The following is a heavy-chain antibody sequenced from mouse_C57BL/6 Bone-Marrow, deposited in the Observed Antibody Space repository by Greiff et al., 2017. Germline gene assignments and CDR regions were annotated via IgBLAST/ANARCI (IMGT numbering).Heavy chain of an antibody. CDR3: SNPIYYYGSSSFFEY. CDR2: IYPGNSDT. J-gene: IGHJ2*01. V-gene: IGHV1-5*01. D-gene: IGHD1-1*01. Sequence: VQLQQSGTVLARPGASVKMSCKTSGYTFTSYWMHWVKQRPGQGLEWIGAIYPGNSDTSYNQKFKGKAKLTAVTSASTAYMELSSLTNEDSAVYYCSNPIYYYGSSSFFEYWGQGTTLTVSS. CDR1: GYTFTSYW.